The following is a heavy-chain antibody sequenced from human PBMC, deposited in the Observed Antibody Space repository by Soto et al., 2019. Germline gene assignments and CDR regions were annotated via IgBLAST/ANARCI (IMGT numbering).Heavy chain of an antibody. V-gene: IGHV4-59*08. CDR3: ARRPTGSPFDY. Sequence: QVQLQESGPGLVKPSETLSLTCTVSGGSISSYYWNWIRQPPGKGLEWIGCITYTGSTNYNPSLKSRITISVDTSKNQFSLKLSSVTAADTAVYYCARRPTGSPFDYWGQGTLVTVSS. CDR2: ITYTGST. D-gene: IGHD1-26*01. J-gene: IGHJ4*02. CDR1: GGSISSYY.